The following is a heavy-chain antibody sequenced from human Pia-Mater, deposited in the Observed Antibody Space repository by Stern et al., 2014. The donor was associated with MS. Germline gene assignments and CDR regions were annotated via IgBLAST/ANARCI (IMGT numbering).Heavy chain of an antibody. V-gene: IGHV3-33*01. CDR2: IWYDGSNK. Sequence: VQLVESGGGVVQPGRSLRLSCAASGFTFSSYGMHWVRQAPGKGLEWVAVIWYDGSNKYYAESVKGRFTISRDNSKNTLYLQMNSLRAEDTAVYYCARGLGTYDSSGYWVFDYWGQGTLVTVSS. CDR3: ARGLGTYDSSGYWVFDY. J-gene: IGHJ4*02. D-gene: IGHD3-22*01. CDR1: GFTFSSYG.